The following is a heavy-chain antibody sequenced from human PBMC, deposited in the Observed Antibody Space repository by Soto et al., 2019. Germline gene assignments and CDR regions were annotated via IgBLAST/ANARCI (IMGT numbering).Heavy chain of an antibody. CDR1: GYTFTTYD. D-gene: IGHD3-10*01. V-gene: IGHV1-8*01. CDR2: MSPNNSKT. Sequence: ASVKVSCKASGYTFTTYDINWVRQATGQGLEWMGCMSPNNSKTEYSQKFQGRVTNTRGTSATTAYMELSSLTSEDTAVYYCARDVYYGSGVRNFFDYWGQGTLVTVSS. J-gene: IGHJ4*02. CDR3: ARDVYYGSGVRNFFDY.